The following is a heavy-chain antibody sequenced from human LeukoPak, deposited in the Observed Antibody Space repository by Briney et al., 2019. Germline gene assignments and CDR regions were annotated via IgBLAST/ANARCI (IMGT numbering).Heavy chain of an antibody. V-gene: IGHV3-21*01. CDR3: ARDDSPPNVDIVATIQGGWFDP. Sequence: GGSLRLSCAASGFTFSSYSMNWVRQAPGKGLEWVSSISSSSSYIYYADSVKGRFTISRDNAKNSLYLQMNSLRAEDTAVYYCARDDSPPNVDIVATIQGGWFDPGGQEPLVTVSS. CDR1: GFTFSSYS. D-gene: IGHD5-12*01. CDR2: ISSSSSYI. J-gene: IGHJ5*02.